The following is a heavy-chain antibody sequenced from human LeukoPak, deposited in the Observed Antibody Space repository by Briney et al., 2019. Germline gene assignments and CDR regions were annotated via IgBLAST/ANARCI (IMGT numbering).Heavy chain of an antibody. V-gene: IGHV1-69*13. CDR2: IIPIFGTA. CDR1: GGTFSSYA. J-gene: IGHJ4*02. Sequence: SVKVSCKASGGTFSSYAISWVRQAPGQGLEWMGGIIPIFGTANYAQKFQGRVTITADESTSTAYMELSSLRSEDTAVYYCARSLDIVVVTAMDYWGQGTLVTVSS. D-gene: IGHD2-21*02. CDR3: ARSLDIVVVTAMDY.